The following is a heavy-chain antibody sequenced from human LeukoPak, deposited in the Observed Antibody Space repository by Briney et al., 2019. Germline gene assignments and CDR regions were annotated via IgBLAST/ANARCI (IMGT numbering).Heavy chain of an antibody. D-gene: IGHD6-13*01. J-gene: IGHJ4*02. CDR1: GYTFTSYD. V-gene: IGHV1-8*01. CDR2: MNHNSGNT. CDR3: ARYSSSWYLDY. Sequence: ASVKASCTASGYTFTSYDINWVRQATGPRLEWLGGMNHNSGNTGYAKKFQGRVTMTRNTSISTAYMELSSLRSEDTAVYYCARYSSSWYLDYWGQGTLVTVSS.